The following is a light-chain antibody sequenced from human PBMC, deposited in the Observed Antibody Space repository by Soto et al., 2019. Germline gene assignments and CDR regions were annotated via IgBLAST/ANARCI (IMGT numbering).Light chain of an antibody. J-gene: IGLJ3*02. CDR1: SSNFGNNF. CDR2: ENN. Sequence: QSVLTQPPSVSAAPGQMVTISCSGGSSNFGNNFVSWYQHLPRTAPKVLIYENNKRPSGIPDRCSGSKSGTSATLGITGLQTGDEADYYCAAWAPSLSIWMFGGGTKLTVL. CDR3: AAWAPSLSIWM. V-gene: IGLV1-51*02.